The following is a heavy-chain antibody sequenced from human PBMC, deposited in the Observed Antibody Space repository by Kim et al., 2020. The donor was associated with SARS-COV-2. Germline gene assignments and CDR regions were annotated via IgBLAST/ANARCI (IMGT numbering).Heavy chain of an antibody. CDR3: ARGPDTAMALAYWGMDV. D-gene: IGHD5-18*01. J-gene: IGHJ6*01. Sequence: SETLSLTCAVYGGSFSGYYWSWIRQPPGKGLEWIGEINHSGSTNYNPSLKSRVTISVDTSKNQFSLKLSSVTAADTAVYYCARGPDTAMALAYWGMDVWG. V-gene: IGHV4-34*01. CDR1: GGSFSGYY. CDR2: INHSGST.